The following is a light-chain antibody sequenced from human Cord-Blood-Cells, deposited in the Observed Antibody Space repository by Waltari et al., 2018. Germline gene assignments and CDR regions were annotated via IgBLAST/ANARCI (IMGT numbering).Light chain of an antibody. CDR1: SNNVGNQG. J-gene: IGLJ1*01. Sequence: QAGLTQPPSVSKGLRQTATLTCTGHSNNVGNQGATWLQQHQGHPPKLLSYRNNNRPSGISERLSASRSGNTASLTITGLQPEDEADYYCSAWDSSLSAYVFGTGTKVTVL. V-gene: IGLV10-54*01. CDR2: RNN. CDR3: SAWDSSLSAYV.